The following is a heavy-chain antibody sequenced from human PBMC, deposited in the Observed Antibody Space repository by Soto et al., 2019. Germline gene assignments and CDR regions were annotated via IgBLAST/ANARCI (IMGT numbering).Heavy chain of an antibody. CDR2: IYYSGST. CDR3: ARPNSGYTINSPFDY. J-gene: IGHJ4*02. D-gene: IGHD5-12*01. V-gene: IGHV4-39*01. CDR1: GGSISSSSYY. Sequence: PSETLSLTCTVSGGSISSSSYYWGWIRQPPGKGLEWIGSIYYSGSTYYNPSLKSRVTISVDTSKNQFSLKLSSVTAADTAVYYCARPNSGYTINSPFDYWGQGTLVTVSS.